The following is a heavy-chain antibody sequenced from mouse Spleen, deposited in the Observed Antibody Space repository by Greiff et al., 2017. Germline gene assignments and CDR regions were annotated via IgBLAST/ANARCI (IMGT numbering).Heavy chain of an antibody. CDR2: ISSGGST. Sequence: EVMLVESGGLVKPGGSLKLSCAASGFTFSSYAMSWVRQTPEKRLVWVASISSGGSTYYQDSVKGRFTISRDNARNILYLQMSSLRSEDTAMYYCARSLLLSAYWGQGTLVTVSA. CDR3: ARSLLLSAY. J-gene: IGHJ3*01. CDR1: GFTFSSYA. V-gene: IGHV5-6-5*01. D-gene: IGHD1-1*01.